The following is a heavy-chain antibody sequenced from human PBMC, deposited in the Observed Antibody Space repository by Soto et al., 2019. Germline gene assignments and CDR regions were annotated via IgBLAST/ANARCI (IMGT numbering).Heavy chain of an antibody. CDR2: IKNKTDGGTT. CDR1: GFTFSNAW. J-gene: IGHJ4*02. Sequence: EVQLVESGGGLVKPGWSLRLSCAASGFTFSNAWMSWVRQAPGKGLEWVGRIKNKTDGGTTDYGAPVKGRFTISRDDSKNTLYLQVYSVKNVGTAVYFCTTDRRGDNSYWGQGTLATGSS. D-gene: IGHD1-1*01. V-gene: IGHV3-15*01. CDR3: TTDRRGDNSY.